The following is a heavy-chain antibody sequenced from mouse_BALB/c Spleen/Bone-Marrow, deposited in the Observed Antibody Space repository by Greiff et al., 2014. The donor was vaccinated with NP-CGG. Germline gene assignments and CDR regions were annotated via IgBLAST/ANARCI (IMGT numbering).Heavy chain of an antibody. CDR2: IDPENGDT. J-gene: IGHJ2*01. CDR1: GFNIKDYY. D-gene: IGHD2-4*01. V-gene: IGHV14-4*02. Sequence: VQLQQSGAELVRSGASVKLSCTASGFNIKDYYMHWVKQRPEQGLEWIGWIDPENGDTEYAPKFQGKATMTADTSSNTAYLQLSSLTSEDTAVYYCNARGDYDLDYFDYWGQGTPLTVSS. CDR3: NARGDYDLDYFDY.